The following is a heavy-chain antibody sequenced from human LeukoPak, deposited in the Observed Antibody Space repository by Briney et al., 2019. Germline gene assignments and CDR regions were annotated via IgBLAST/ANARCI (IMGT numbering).Heavy chain of an antibody. D-gene: IGHD7-27*01. J-gene: IGHJ4*02. Sequence: PGGSLRLSCAASGFTFSSYGMHWVRQAPGKGLEWVAVISYDGSNKYYADSVKGRFTISRDNSKNTLYLQMNSLRAEDTAVYYCAKDRETGDSCFDYWGQGTLVTVSS. CDR3: AKDRETGDSCFDY. V-gene: IGHV3-30*18. CDR2: ISYDGSNK. CDR1: GFTFSSYG.